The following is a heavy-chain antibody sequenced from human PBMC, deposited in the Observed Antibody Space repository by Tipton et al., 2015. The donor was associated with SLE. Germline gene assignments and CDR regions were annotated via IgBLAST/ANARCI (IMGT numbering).Heavy chain of an antibody. Sequence: SGFSFRRNGMHWVRQAPGKGLEWVAFIPHHEKNQYYADSVKGRFTISRDSYKNILYLQMNSLRHEDTGIYYCAKDPPDYGMDVWGQGTTVTVSS. V-gene: IGHV3-30*02. CDR2: IPHHEKNQ. CDR1: GFSFRRNG. CDR3: AKDPPDYGMDV. J-gene: IGHJ6*02.